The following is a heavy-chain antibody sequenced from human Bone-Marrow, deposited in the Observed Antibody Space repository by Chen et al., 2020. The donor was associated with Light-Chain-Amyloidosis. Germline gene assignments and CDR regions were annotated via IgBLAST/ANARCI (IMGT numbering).Heavy chain of an antibody. D-gene: IGHD6-6*01. CDR3: AMPRYSSSSFYYGMGA. Sequence: QVQLVESGGGVVQPGGSLRLSCAASGFPFSTYGMHWVRQAPGKGLEWVALISYDGTKKYYADSVKGRFTISRDNSENTLYLQMDSLRAEDTSVYYCAMPRYSSSSFYYGMGAWGQGTTVTVSS. J-gene: IGHJ6*02. CDR2: ISYDGTKK. V-gene: IGHV3-30*03. CDR1: GFPFSTYG.